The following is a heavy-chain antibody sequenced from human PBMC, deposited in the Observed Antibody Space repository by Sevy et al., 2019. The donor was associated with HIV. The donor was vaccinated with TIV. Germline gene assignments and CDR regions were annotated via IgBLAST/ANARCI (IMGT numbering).Heavy chain of an antibody. CDR1: GGSISSSSYY. V-gene: IGHV4-39*01. D-gene: IGHD3-3*01. Sequence: SETLSLTCTVSGGSISSSSYYWGWIRQPPGKGLEWIGSIYYSGSTYYNPSLKSRVTISVDTSKNQFSLKLSSVTAAETAVFYCASKQRFLEWLLSGDYWGQGTLVTVSS. J-gene: IGHJ4*02. CDR3: ASKQRFLEWLLSGDY. CDR2: IYYSGST.